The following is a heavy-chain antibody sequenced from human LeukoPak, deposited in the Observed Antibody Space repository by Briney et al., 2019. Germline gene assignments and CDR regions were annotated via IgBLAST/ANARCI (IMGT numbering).Heavy chain of an antibody. D-gene: IGHD3-22*01. CDR2: ISGSGGST. J-gene: IGHJ4*02. V-gene: IGHV3-23*01. Sequence: GSLRLSCAASGFTFSSYAMSWVRQAPGKGLEWVSAISGSGGSTYYADSVKGRFTISRDNSKNTLYLQMNSLRAEDTAVYYCAKKGRYYDSSGYYSLDYWGQGTLVTVSS. CDR3: AKKGRYYDSSGYYSLDY. CDR1: GFTFSSYA.